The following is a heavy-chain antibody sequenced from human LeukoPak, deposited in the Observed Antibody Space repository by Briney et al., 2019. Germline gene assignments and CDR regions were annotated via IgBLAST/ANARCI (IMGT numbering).Heavy chain of an antibody. CDR3: ARGGYSNYAYFDY. J-gene: IGHJ4*02. CDR1: GGTFSSYA. Sequence: ASVKVSCKASGGTFSSYAISWVRQAPGQGREWMGGIIPIFGTANYAQKFQGRVTITADESTSTAYMELSSLGSEDTAVYYCARGGYSNYAYFDYWGQGTLVTVSS. CDR2: IIPIFGTA. D-gene: IGHD4-11*01. V-gene: IGHV1-69*13.